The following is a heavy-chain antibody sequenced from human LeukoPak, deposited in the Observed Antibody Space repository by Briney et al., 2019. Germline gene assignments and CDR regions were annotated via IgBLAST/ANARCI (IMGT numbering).Heavy chain of an antibody. J-gene: IGHJ5*02. CDR1: GGSFSGYY. CDR2: INHSGST. CDR3: ARTGPMRYCSSTSCRKAGWFDP. D-gene: IGHD2-2*01. Sequence: SETLSLTCAVYGGSFSGYYWSWIRQPPGKGLEWIGEINHSGSTNYNPSLKSRVTISVDTSKNQFSLKLSSVTAADTAVYYCARTGPMRYCSSTSCRKAGWFDPWGQGTLVTVSS. V-gene: IGHV4-34*01.